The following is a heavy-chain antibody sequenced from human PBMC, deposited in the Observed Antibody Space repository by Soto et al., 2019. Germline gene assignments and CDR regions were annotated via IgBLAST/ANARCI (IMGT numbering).Heavy chain of an antibody. CDR2: ISAYYGNT. J-gene: IGHJ3*02. CDR3: AREYSSSWYGYDAFDI. Sequence: ASVKVSCKASGYTFTSYGISWVRQAPGQGLERMGWISAYYGNTNYAQKLQGRVTMTTDTSTSTAYMELRSLRSDDTAVYYCAREYSSSWYGYDAFDIWGQGTMVTVSS. V-gene: IGHV1-18*01. CDR1: GYTFTSYG. D-gene: IGHD6-13*01.